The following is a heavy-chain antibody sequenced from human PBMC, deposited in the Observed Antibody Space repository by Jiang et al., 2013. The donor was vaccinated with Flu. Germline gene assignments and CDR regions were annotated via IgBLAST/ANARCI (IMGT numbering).Heavy chain of an antibody. V-gene: IGHV4-4*02. J-gene: IGHJ4*02. CDR3: SRETGAGTFRGFDY. D-gene: IGHD6-13*01. CDR1: GGSISTDNW. Sequence: PGLVKPSETLSLTCAVSGGSISTDNWWQWVRQSPGKGLEWIGEIYHAGYTNYNPSLKSRVTMSVDKSKNHFTLSLTSVTAADTAVYYCSRETGAGTFRGFDYWGQGTLVTVSS. CDR2: IYHAGYT.